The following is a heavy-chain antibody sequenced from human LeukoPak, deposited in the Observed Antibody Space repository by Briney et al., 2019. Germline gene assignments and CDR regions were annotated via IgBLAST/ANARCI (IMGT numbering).Heavy chain of an antibody. CDR1: GFTFSSYS. Sequence: GGSLRLSCAASGFTFSSYSMNWVRQAPGKGLEWVSSISSSSSYIYYADSVKGRFTISRDNAKNSLYLQMNSLRAEDTAVYYCARDQGIDYYYMDVWGKGTTVTVSS. D-gene: IGHD1-14*01. J-gene: IGHJ6*03. V-gene: IGHV3-21*01. CDR2: ISSSSSYI. CDR3: ARDQGIDYYYMDV.